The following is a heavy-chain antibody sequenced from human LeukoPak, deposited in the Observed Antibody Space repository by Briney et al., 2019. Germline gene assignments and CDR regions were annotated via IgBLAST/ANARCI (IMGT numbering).Heavy chain of an antibody. J-gene: IGHJ4*02. CDR2: ISYDGSNK. V-gene: IGHV3-30*18. CDR1: GFTFSSYG. Sequence: GGSLRLSCAASGFTFSSYGMHWVRQAPGKGLEWVAVISYDGSNKYYADSVKGRFTTSRDNSKNTLYLQMNSLRAEDTAVYYCAKPEAGYFDYWGQGTLVTVSS. CDR3: AKPEAGYFDY.